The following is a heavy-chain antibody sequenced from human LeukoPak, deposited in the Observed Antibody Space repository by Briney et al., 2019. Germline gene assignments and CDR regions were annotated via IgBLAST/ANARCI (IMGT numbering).Heavy chain of an antibody. Sequence: PGGSLRLSCAASGFNFTDYYMSWIRQAPGKGLEWLSYIDDSGSFTYYADSVEGRFTISRDNAKNSVYLLMNSLSAEDTAVYFCARDNPLWDLWGQGTLVTVSP. CDR3: ARDNPLWDL. CDR2: IDDSGSFT. CDR1: GFNFTDYY. V-gene: IGHV3-11*01. J-gene: IGHJ5*02. D-gene: IGHD1-14*01.